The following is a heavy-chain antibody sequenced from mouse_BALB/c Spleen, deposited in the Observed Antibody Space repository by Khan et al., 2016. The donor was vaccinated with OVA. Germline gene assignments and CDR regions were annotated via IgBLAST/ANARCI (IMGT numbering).Heavy chain of an antibody. V-gene: IGHV9-3-1*01. Sequence: QIQLVQSGPELKKPGETVQISCKASGFTFTNYGMNWVKQAPGTGLKWMGWINTYTGGPTFADDFKGRFAFSLETSASTAYLQINSLKNEDTATYFCARVGYNGTMDCWGQGTSVTVSS. D-gene: IGHD2-14*01. CDR2: INTYTGGP. CDR1: GFTFTNYG. J-gene: IGHJ4*01. CDR3: ARVGYNGTMDC.